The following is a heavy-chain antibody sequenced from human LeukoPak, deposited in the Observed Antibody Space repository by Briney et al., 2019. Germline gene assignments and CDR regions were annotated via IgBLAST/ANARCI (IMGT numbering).Heavy chain of an antibody. CDR2: IYHSGST. CDR1: GYSISSGYY. Sequence: SETLSLTCAVSGYSISSGYYWGWIRQPPGKGLEWIGSIYHSGSTYYNPSLKSRVTISVDTSKNQFSLKLSSVTAADTAVYYCARVSVAVAGGVCFDYWGQGTLVTVSS. CDR3: ARVSVAVAGGVCFDY. V-gene: IGHV4-38-2*01. J-gene: IGHJ4*02. D-gene: IGHD6-19*01.